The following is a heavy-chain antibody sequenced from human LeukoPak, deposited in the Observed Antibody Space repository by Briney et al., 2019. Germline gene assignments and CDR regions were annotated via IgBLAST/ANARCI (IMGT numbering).Heavy chain of an antibody. CDR3: ARLFGGSTTVTDFDY. CDR2: IYPGDSDT. V-gene: IGHV5-51*01. J-gene: IGHJ4*02. Sequence: GESLKISCKGSGYNFTSYWIGWVRQMPGKGLEWMGIIYPGDSDTRYSPSFQGQVTISADKSISTAYLQWSSLKASDTAMYYCARLFGGSTTVTDFDYWGQGTLVTVSS. CDR1: GYNFTSYW. D-gene: IGHD4-17*01.